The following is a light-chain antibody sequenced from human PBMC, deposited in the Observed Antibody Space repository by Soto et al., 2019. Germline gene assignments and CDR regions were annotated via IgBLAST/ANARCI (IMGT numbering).Light chain of an antibody. CDR2: AAS. CDR3: LQDYNYPWT. J-gene: IGKJ1*01. V-gene: IGKV1-6*01. Sequence: AIQMNQSPSSLSASVGDRVTITCRASQAIRNDVAWYQQKAGKAPKLLIAAASILQSGVPSRFSGRGSGTDFTLTISSLQSEDLGTYYCLQDYNYPWTFGQGTKVAIK. CDR1: QAIRND.